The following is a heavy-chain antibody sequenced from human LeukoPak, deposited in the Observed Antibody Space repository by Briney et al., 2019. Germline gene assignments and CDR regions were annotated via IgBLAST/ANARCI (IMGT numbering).Heavy chain of an antibody. V-gene: IGHV4-39*01. CDR2: IYHSGNI. J-gene: IGHJ3*02. CDR3: ARHDSSGPYNAFDI. CDR1: GVSISSSNSY. D-gene: IGHD3-22*01. Sequence: SETLSLTCTVSGVSISSSNSYWGWIRQPPGRWLEWIGSIYHSGNIYYNPSLKSRVTISVDTSKNQFSLKLSSVTAADTAVYYCARHDSSGPYNAFDIWGQGTMVTVSS.